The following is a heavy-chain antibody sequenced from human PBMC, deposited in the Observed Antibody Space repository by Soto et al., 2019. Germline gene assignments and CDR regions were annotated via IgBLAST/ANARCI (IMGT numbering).Heavy chain of an antibody. CDR1: GGTFSSYT. D-gene: IGHD5-12*01. V-gene: IGHV1-69*02. Sequence: LVKVSCNASGGTFSSYTISLVRQAPEQGLGWMGRIIPILGIANYTQKFQGRVTITADKSTSTAYMELSSLRSEDTAVYYCALRWLQYRNPIGASTLYYYYGMDVWGQGTTVTSP. CDR3: ALRWLQYRNPIGASTLYYYYGMDV. CDR2: IIPILGIA. J-gene: IGHJ6*02.